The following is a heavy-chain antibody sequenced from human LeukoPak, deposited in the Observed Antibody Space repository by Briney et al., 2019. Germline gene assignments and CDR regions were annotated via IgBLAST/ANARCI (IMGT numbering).Heavy chain of an antibody. CDR2: ISGSGGST. J-gene: IGHJ4*02. CDR3: AKRGLSSSWDYFDY. D-gene: IGHD6-13*01. CDR1: GFTFSSYA. V-gene: IGHV3-23*01. Sequence: HPGGSLRLSCAASGFTFSSYAMSWVRQAPGKGLEWDSAISGSGGSTYYADSVKGRFTISRDNSKNTLYLQMNSLRAEDTAVYYCAKRGLSSSWDYFDYWGQGTLVTVSS.